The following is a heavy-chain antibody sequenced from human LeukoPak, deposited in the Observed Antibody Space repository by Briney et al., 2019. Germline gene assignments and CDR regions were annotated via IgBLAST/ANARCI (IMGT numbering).Heavy chain of an antibody. J-gene: IGHJ3*02. CDR2: IYYSGST. Sequence: SQTLSLTCTVSGGSVSSGSYYWSWIRQPPGKGLEWIGYIYYSGSTNYNPSLKSRVTISVDTSKNQFSLKLSSVTAADTAVYYCARAEVSIDAFDIWGQGTMVTVSS. V-gene: IGHV4-61*01. CDR3: ARAEVSIDAFDI. CDR1: GGSVSSGSYY.